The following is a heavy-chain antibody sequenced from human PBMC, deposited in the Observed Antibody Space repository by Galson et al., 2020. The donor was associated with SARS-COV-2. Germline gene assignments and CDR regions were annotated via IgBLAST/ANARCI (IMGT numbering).Heavy chain of an antibody. CDR1: GFTFSNFA. CDR2: ISDNGTNT. Sequence: GGSLRLSCAASGFTFSNFAMHWVRQAPGKGLEWVAVISDNGTNTYAGDSVKGRFSISSDNSKNTLYLQMNSLRVEDTAVYHCAMSLWFGESLSPFDYWGQGAQGTVSS. V-gene: IGHV3-30*03. CDR3: AMSLWFGESLSPFDY. D-gene: IGHD3-10*01. J-gene: IGHJ4*02.